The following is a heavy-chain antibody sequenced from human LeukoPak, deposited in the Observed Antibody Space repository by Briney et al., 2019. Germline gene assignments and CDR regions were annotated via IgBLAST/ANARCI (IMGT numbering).Heavy chain of an antibody. CDR3: ARHEVRYDILTRSFDY. D-gene: IGHD3-9*01. J-gene: IGHJ4*02. CDR1: GFTVSSNY. CDR2: IYSGGST. V-gene: IGHV3-53*01. Sequence: GGSLRLSCAASGFTVSSNYMSWVRQAPGKGLEWVSVIYSGGSTYYADSVKGRFTISRDNSKNTLYLQMNSLRAEDTAVYYCARHEVRYDILTRSFDYWGQGTLVTVSS.